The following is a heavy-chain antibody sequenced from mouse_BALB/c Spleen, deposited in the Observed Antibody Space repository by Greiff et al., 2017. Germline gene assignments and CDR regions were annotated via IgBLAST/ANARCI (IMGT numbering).Heavy chain of an antibody. J-gene: IGHJ2*01. CDR3: ARGYYAYYFDY. V-gene: IGHV1-66*01. D-gene: IGHD1-1*01. Sequence: QVQLQQSGPELVKPGASVKISCKASGYSFTSYYIHWVKQRPGQGLEWIGWIFPGSGNTKYNEKFKGKATLTADTSSSTAYMQLSSLTSEDSAVYFCARGYYAYYFDYGGQGTTLTVSS. CDR1: GYSFTSYY. CDR2: IFPGSGNT.